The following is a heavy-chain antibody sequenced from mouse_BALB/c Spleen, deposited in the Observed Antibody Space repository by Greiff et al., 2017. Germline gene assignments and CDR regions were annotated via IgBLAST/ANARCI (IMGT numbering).Heavy chain of an antibody. V-gene: IGHV5-17*02. CDR2: ISSGSSTI. J-gene: IGHJ4*01. CDR1: GFTFSSFG. D-gene: IGHD2-1*01. CDR3: ARYGNYDYAMDY. Sequence: EVKVVESGGGLVQPGGSRKLSCAASGFTFSSFGMHWVRQAPEKGLEWVAYISSGSSTIYYVDTVKGRFTISRDNPKNTLFLQMTSLRSEDTAMYYCARYGNYDYAMDYWGQGTSVTVSS.